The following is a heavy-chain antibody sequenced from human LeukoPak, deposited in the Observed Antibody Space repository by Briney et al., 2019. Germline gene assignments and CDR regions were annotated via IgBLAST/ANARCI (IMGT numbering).Heavy chain of an antibody. J-gene: IGHJ5*02. CDR1: GYSFTNYW. CDR3: ARHDSNYYGSGGNPQRNWFDP. D-gene: IGHD3-22*01. CDR2: IYPGDSDT. V-gene: IGHV5-51*01. Sequence: GESLKISCKCSGYSFTNYWIGWVRQMPGKGLEWMGIIYPGDSDTRYSPSFQGQVTISADKSISTAYLQWSSLKASDTAIYYCARHDSNYYGSGGNPQRNWFDPWGQGTLVTVSS.